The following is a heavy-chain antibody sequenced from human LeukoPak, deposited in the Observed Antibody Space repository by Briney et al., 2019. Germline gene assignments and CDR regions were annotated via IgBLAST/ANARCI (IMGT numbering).Heavy chain of an antibody. CDR2: ISSSSSYI. CDR1: GFTFGSYS. V-gene: IGHV3-21*01. D-gene: IGHD2-15*01. CDR3: ARDEDCSGGSCYGQPYLDY. J-gene: IGHJ4*02. Sequence: PGGSLRLSCAASGFTFGSYSMNWVRQAPGKGLEWVSSISSSSSYIYYADSVKGRFTISRDNAKNSLYLQMNSLRAEDTAVYYCARDEDCSGGSCYGQPYLDYWGQGTLVTVSS.